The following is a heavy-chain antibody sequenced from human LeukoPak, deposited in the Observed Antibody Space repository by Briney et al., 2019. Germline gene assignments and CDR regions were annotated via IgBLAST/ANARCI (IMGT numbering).Heavy chain of an antibody. CDR1: GYSISNDYY. CDR2: IYHSGST. J-gene: IGHJ4*02. D-gene: IGHD2-2*02. Sequence: SETLSLTCAVSGYSISNDYYWGWVRQPPRKGLEWIGNIYHSGSTYKNSSLKSRLTMSLDTSKNQFSLKLISVTAADTAMYYCARLSGAPVRHPIYHFDYWGQGTLVTVSS. V-gene: IGHV4-38-2*01. CDR3: ARLSGAPVRHPIYHFDY.